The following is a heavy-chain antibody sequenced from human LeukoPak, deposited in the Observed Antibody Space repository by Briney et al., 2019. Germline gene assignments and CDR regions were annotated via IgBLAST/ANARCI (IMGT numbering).Heavy chain of an antibody. CDR1: GFTFDDYA. CDR3: AKDMAAYYYSSGNIDY. D-gene: IGHD3-10*01. Sequence: GGSLRLSCAASGFTFDDYAMHWVRPAPRKGLEWVSFISWDGGSTYYADSVKGRFTISRDNSKNSLYLQMNSLRAEDTALYYCAKDMAAYYYSSGNIDYWGQGTLVTVSS. V-gene: IGHV3-43D*03. CDR2: ISWDGGST. J-gene: IGHJ4*02.